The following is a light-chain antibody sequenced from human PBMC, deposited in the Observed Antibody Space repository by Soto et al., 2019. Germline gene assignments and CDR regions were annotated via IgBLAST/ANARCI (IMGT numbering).Light chain of an antibody. Sequence: DIQMTQSPSSLSASVGDRVTITCRASQSISSYLNWYQQKPGKAPKLLIYGASSLQSGVPSRFGGSGSGTDFTLTISSLQPEDFATYYCQQSYSTPRTFGQGTKVEIK. CDR1: QSISSY. V-gene: IGKV1-39*01. J-gene: IGKJ1*01. CDR3: QQSYSTPRT. CDR2: GAS.